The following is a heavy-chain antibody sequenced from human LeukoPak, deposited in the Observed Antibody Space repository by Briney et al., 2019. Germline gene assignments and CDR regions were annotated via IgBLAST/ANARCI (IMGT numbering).Heavy chain of an antibody. CDR3: AKVPGCSGGSCPPLFDY. CDR1: GFTFSSYA. J-gene: IGHJ4*02. V-gene: IGHV3-23*01. CDR2: ISGSGGST. D-gene: IGHD2-15*01. Sequence: GGSLRLSCAASGFTFSSYAMSWVRQAPGKGLEWVSAISGSGGSTYYADSVKGRFTISRDNSKNTLYLQMNSLRAEDTAVYYCAKVPGCSGGSCPPLFDYWGQGTLVTVSS.